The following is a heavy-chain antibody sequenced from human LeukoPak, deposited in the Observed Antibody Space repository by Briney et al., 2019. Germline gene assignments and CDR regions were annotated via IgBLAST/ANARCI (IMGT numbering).Heavy chain of an antibody. Sequence: SGGSLRLSCAASGFTFSSYAMSWVRQAPGKGLEWVSAISGSGGSTYYADSVKGRFTISRDNSKNTLYLQMNSLRAEDTAVYYCAKDLGQYYYDSSGYPDYWGQGTLVTVSS. CDR2: ISGSGGST. D-gene: IGHD3-22*01. J-gene: IGHJ4*02. CDR1: GFTFSSYA. V-gene: IGHV3-23*01. CDR3: AKDLGQYYYDSSGYPDY.